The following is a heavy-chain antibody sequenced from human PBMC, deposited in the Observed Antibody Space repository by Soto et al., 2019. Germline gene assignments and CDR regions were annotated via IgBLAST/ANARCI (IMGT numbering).Heavy chain of an antibody. D-gene: IGHD2-2*01. CDR2: INHSGST. CDR1: GGSFSGYY. V-gene: IGHV4-34*01. J-gene: IGHJ6*02. Sequence: SDTLSLTCAVFGGSFSGYYWSWIRQPPGKGLEWIGEINHSGSTNYNPSLKSRVTISVDTSKNQFSLKLSSVTAADTAVYYCARGANIVVVPAAISDQYYYGMDVWGQGTTVTVSS. CDR3: ARGANIVVVPAAISDQYYYGMDV.